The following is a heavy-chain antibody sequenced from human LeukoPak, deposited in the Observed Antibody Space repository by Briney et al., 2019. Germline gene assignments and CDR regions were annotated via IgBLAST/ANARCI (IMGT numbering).Heavy chain of an antibody. V-gene: IGHV4-59*01. CDR1: GGSISSYY. CDR3: ARVDYDFWSGYFPAHPSYGMDV. J-gene: IGHJ6*02. CDR2: IYYSGST. D-gene: IGHD3-3*01. Sequence: SETPSLTCTVSGGSISSYYWSWIRQPPGKGLEWIGYIYYSGSTNYNPSLKSRVTISVDTSKNQFSLKLSSVTAADTAVYYCARVDYDFWSGYFPAHPSYGMDVWGQGTTVTVSS.